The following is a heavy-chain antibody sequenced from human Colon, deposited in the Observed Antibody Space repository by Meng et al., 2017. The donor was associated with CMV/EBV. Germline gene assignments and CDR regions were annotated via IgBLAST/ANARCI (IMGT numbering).Heavy chain of an antibody. V-gene: IGHV3-23*01. Sequence: GGSLRLSCAASGFTFSKYAMSWVRLAPGKGLEWVSGISSTGDVTYYADSVKGRFTISRDSSKNTLYLQVNSLRAEDTAVYYCAKGIREDCTTGICYTASDYWGQGTVVTVSS. D-gene: IGHD2-8*01. CDR2: ISSTGDVT. CDR1: GFTFSKYA. J-gene: IGHJ4*02. CDR3: AKGIREDCTTGICYTASDY.